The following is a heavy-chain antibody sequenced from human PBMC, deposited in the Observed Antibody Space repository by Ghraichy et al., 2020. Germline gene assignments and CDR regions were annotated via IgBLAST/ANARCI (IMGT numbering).Heavy chain of an antibody. V-gene: IGHV3-23*01. CDR3: AKDRYYYDSSGYYYFRSQFDY. CDR2: ISGSGGST. J-gene: IGHJ4*02. D-gene: IGHD3-22*01. CDR1: GFTFSSYA. Sequence: GGSLRLSCAASGFTFSSYAMSWVRQAPGKGLEWVSAISGSGGSTYYADSVKGRFTISRDNSKNTLYLQMNSLRAEDTAVYYCAKDRYYYDSSGYYYFRSQFDYWGQGTLVTVSS.